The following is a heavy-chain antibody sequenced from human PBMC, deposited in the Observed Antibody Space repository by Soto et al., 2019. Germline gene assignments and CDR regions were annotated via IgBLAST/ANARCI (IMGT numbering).Heavy chain of an antibody. Sequence: PGESLKISCKGSGYSFTSYWIGWVRQMPGKGLEWMGIIYPGDSDTRYSPSFQGQVTISADKSISTAYLQWSSLKASDTAMYYCARQGYSSGWYPTGYYYYGMDVWGQGTTVTVS. D-gene: IGHD6-19*01. CDR3: ARQGYSSGWYPTGYYYYGMDV. V-gene: IGHV5-51*01. CDR2: IYPGDSDT. J-gene: IGHJ6*02. CDR1: GYSFTSYW.